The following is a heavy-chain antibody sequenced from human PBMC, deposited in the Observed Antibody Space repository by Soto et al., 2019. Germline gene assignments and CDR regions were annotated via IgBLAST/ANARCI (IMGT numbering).Heavy chain of an antibody. CDR2: IRSKANSYAT. Sequence: VGSLRLSCAASGFTFSGSAMHWVRQASGKGLEWVGRIRSKANSYATAYAASVKGRFTISRDDSKNTAYLQMNSLKTEDTAVYYCTRHVAPSGYESTGDYYYYGIDVWGQGTTVTVS. CDR1: GFTFSGSA. CDR3: TRHVAPSGYESTGDYYYYGIDV. V-gene: IGHV3-73*01. D-gene: IGHD5-12*01. J-gene: IGHJ6*02.